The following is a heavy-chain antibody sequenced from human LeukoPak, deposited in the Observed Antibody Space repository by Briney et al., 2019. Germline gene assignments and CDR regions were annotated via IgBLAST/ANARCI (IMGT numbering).Heavy chain of an antibody. CDR1: GFTVSSNF. J-gene: IGHJ4*02. V-gene: IGHV3-53*01. D-gene: IGHD5-18*01. CDR3: AKGTNTYGHPSYFDY. Sequence: PGGSLRLSCAASGFTVSSNFMSWVRQAPGKGLEWVSVIDSGDNTYYADSVKGRFTISRDKSKNMLYLQVNSLRVEDTAIYYCAKGTNTYGHPSYFDYWGQGTLVTVSS. CDR2: IDSGDNT.